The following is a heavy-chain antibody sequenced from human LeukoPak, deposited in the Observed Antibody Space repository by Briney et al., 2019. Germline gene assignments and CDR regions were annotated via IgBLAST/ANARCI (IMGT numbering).Heavy chain of an antibody. D-gene: IGHD4-23*01. CDR2: IKEDRTAD. V-gene: IGHV3-7*01. Sequence: PGGSLRLSCAASGFSVRDFWMAWVRQAPGKGVEWVAHIKEDRTADYYVDSVKGRFTISKDDGKNSLHLQMNSLRVEDTAVYYCVRGGWELDYWGQGTLVTVSS. CDR3: VRGGWELDY. CDR1: GFSVRDFW. J-gene: IGHJ4*02.